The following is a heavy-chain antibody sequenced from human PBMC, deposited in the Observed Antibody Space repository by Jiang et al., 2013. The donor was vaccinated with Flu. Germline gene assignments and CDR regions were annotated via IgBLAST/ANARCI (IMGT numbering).Heavy chain of an antibody. D-gene: IGHD1-26*01. Sequence: VRQAPGQGLEWMGGIIPXFGTANYAQKFQGRVTITADESTSTAYMELSSLRSEDTAVYYCARGSGSYYGWFDPWGQGTLVTVSS. V-gene: IGHV1-69*01. J-gene: IGHJ5*02. CDR2: IIPXFGTA. CDR3: ARGSGSYYGWFDP.